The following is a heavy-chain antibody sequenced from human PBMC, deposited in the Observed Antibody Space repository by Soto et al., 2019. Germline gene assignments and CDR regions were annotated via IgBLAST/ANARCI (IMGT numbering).Heavy chain of an antibody. CDR3: PGFVPAAPPTVPDNWFDP. D-gene: IGHD2-2*01. V-gene: IGHV1-18*01. CDR2: ISAYNGNT. CDR1: GYTFTSYG. J-gene: IGHJ5*02. Sequence: QVQLVQSGAEVKKPGASVKVSCKASGYTFTSYGISWVRQAPGQGLEWMGWISAYNGNTNSAQKLQGRVTMTTDTSTSAAYMELKSLRSDDTAVYYCPGFVPAAPPTVPDNWFDPWVQGTLVTVSS.